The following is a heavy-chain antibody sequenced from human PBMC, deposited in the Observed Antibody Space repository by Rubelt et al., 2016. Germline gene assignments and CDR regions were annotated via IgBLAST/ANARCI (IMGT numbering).Heavy chain of an antibody. D-gene: IGHD4-23*01. V-gene: IGHV4-59*12. Sequence: QVQLQESGPGLVKPSETLSLTCTVSGGSISSYYWSWIRQPPGKGLEWIGYIYYSGSTYYNPSLKSRVILSVDTSNNQFSLKLSSVTAADTAVYYCARDPYPTIGGNHAFDIWGQGTMVTVSS. J-gene: IGHJ3*02. CDR2: IYYSGST. CDR1: GGSISSYY. CDR3: ARDPYPTIGGNHAFDI.